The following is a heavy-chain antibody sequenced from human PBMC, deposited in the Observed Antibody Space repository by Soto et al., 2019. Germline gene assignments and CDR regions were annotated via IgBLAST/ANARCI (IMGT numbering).Heavy chain of an antibody. V-gene: IGHV3-7*01. CDR1: GFTFGDYW. D-gene: IGHD6-25*01. CDR3: VREGDSGFFS. CDR2: TKQDESEK. Sequence: EVQLVESAGGLVQPGGSLRLSCATSGFTFGDYWMSWVRQAPGKRLEWVANTKQDESEKYYVGSVKGRFTISRDNAKNSLYLQMNSLRAEDTAVYFCVREGDSGFFSWGQGTLVTVSS. J-gene: IGHJ5*02.